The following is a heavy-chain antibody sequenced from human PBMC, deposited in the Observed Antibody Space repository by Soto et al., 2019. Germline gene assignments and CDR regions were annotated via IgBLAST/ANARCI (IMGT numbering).Heavy chain of an antibody. CDR1: GDSISNLDYF. CDR3: ARGRYCLTGRCFPNWFDS. J-gene: IGHJ5*01. V-gene: IGHV4-30-4*01. D-gene: IGHD7-27*01. Sequence: SETLSLTCSVSGDSISNLDYFWAWIRQPPGQALEYIGYIYKSASTYYNPSFESRVAISVDTSKSQFSLNVTSVTAADTAVYFCARGRYCLTGRCFPNWFDSWGQGALVTVS. CDR2: IYKSAST.